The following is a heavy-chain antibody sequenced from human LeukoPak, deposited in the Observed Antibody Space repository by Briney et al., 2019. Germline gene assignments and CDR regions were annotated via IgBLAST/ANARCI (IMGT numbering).Heavy chain of an antibody. J-gene: IGHJ3*02. Sequence: PSETLSLTCAVYGGSFSGYYWSWIRQPPGKGLEWIGEINHSGSTNYNPSLKSRVTISVDTSRNQFSLKLNSVTAADTAVYYCAKSNGYGLVDIWGQGTMVTVSS. CDR2: INHSGST. D-gene: IGHD3-10*01. CDR1: GGSFSGYY. V-gene: IGHV4-34*01. CDR3: AKSNGYGLVDI.